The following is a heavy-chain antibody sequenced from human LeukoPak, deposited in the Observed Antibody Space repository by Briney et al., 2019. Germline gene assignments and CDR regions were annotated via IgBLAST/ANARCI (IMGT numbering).Heavy chain of an antibody. CDR3: ARDWGDGYNYFDY. J-gene: IGHJ4*02. D-gene: IGHD5-24*01. Sequence: GGSLRLSCAASGFTFSNYGMHWVRQAPGKGLEWVAFIRYDGSNKYFADSLKGRFTISRDNSKNTLYLQMNSLRAEDTAVYYCARDWGDGYNYFDYWGQGTLVTVSS. CDR2: IRYDGSNK. V-gene: IGHV3-30*02. CDR1: GFTFSNYG.